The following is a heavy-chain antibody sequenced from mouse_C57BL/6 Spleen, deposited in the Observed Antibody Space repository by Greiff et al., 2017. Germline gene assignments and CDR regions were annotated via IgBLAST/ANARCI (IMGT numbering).Heavy chain of an antibody. CDR2: IDPSDSNT. D-gene: IGHD1-1*01. Sequence: VQLQQPGAELVMPGASVKLSCKASGYTFTSYWMHWVKQRPGQGLEWIGEIDPSDSNTNYNQKFKGKSTLTVDKSSSTAYMQLSSLTSADSAVYYCARVDYYGSSYVWYFDVWGTGTTVTVSS. CDR3: ARVDYYGSSYVWYFDV. V-gene: IGHV1-69*01. J-gene: IGHJ1*03. CDR1: GYTFTSYW.